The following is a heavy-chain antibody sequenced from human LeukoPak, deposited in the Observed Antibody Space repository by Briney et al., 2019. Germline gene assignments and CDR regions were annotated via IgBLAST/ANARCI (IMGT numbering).Heavy chain of an antibody. CDR2: IYYGGST. Sequence: SETLSLTCTVSGGSISSYFWTWIRQPPGKGLEWIGNIYYGGSTRYNPSLKSRVTISVDTSKNQFSLKLSSVTAADTAVYYCARGVQLWLRPIDYWGQGTLVTVSS. J-gene: IGHJ4*02. CDR1: GGSISSYF. V-gene: IGHV4-59*12. CDR3: ARGVQLWLRPIDY. D-gene: IGHD5-18*01.